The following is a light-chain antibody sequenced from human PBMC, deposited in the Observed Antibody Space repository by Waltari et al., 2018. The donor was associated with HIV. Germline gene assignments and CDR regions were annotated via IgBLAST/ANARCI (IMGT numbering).Light chain of an antibody. CDR2: NNN. CDR3: VVWDARLNGLV. CDR1: SSNIGSNT. V-gene: IGLV1-44*01. Sequence: QSVLTQPPSASGTPGQRVTISCSGRSSNIGSNTVSWYQQLPGTAPKLLIYNNNERPSGVPDRFSGSTSGTSASLAISGLQSESEADYYCVVWDARLNGLVFGGGTKLTVL. J-gene: IGLJ2*01.